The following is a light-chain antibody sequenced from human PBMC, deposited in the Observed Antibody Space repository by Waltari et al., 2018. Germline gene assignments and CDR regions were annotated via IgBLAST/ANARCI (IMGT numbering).Light chain of an antibody. CDR2: KAS. CDR3: QQYNSYSRT. V-gene: IGKV1-5*03. J-gene: IGKJ2*01. CDR1: QSISSW. Sequence: DIHMTQSPSPLPPSVGDRVTTTCRASQSISSWLAWYQQKPGKAPKLLIYKASSLESGVPSRFSGSGSGTEFTLTISSLQPDDFATYYCQQYNSYSRTIGQGTKLEIK.